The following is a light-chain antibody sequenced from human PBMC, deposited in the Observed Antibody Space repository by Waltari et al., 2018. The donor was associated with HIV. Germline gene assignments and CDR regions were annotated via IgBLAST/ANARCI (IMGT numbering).Light chain of an antibody. CDR3: QQYENWPYT. J-gene: IGKJ2*01. CDR2: AAS. Sequence: ELFLTQSPATLSVSPRARTTLSCRASQSVSTNLAWYQFKPGQAPRLLIRAASTRASGVPARFSGSGSGAEFTLAISSLQSEDFALYYCQQYENWPYTFGQGTKVEIK. V-gene: IGKV3-15*01. CDR1: QSVSTN.